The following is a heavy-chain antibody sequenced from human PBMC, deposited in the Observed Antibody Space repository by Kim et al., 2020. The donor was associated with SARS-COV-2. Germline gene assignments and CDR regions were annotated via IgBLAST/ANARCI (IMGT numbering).Heavy chain of an antibody. D-gene: IGHD3-10*01. CDR2: IGTAGDT. CDR3: ARASSMDYYGSGSYTDRWFDP. CDR1: GFTFSSYD. Sequence: GGSLRLSCAASGFTFSSYDMHWVRQATGKGLEWVSAIGTAGDTYYPGSVKGRFTISRENAKNSLYLQMNSLRAGDTAVYYCARASSMDYYGSGSYTDRWFDPWGQGTLVTVSS. V-gene: IGHV3-13*01. J-gene: IGHJ5*02.